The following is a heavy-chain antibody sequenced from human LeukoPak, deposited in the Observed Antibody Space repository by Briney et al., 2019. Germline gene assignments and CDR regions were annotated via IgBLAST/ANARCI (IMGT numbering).Heavy chain of an antibody. V-gene: IGHV4-30-4*01. CDR2: ISHSGST. CDR3: ASQRRDVYSYHGFDH. Sequence: PSETLSLTCTVSGGSLSSADYDWSWIRQPPGKGLEWIGHISHSGSTYYNPSLKSRVTISVDTSMHQLSLKLSSVTAADTAVYYCASQRRDVYSYHGFDHWGQGTLVTVSS. D-gene: IGHD5-24*01. J-gene: IGHJ4*02. CDR1: GGSLSSADYD.